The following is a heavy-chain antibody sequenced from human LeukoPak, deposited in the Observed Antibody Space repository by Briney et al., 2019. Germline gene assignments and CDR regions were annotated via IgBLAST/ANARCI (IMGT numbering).Heavy chain of an antibody. CDR1: GGTFSSYA. D-gene: IGHD3-9*01. Sequence: SVKASCKASGGTFSSYAISWVRQAPGQGLEWMGRIIPILGIANYAQKFQGRVTITADKSTSTAYMELSSLRSEDTAVYYCASMTGSYGMDVWGQGTTVTVSS. V-gene: IGHV1-69*04. J-gene: IGHJ6*02. CDR2: IIPILGIA. CDR3: ASMTGSYGMDV.